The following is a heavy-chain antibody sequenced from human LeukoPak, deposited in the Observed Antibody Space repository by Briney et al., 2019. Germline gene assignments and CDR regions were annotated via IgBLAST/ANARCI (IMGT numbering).Heavy chain of an antibody. Sequence: SETLSLTCTVSGGSISSYYWSWIRQPPGRGLEWIGYIYYSGSTNYNPSLKSRVTISVDTSKNQFSLKLSSVTAADTAVYYCARDRVGSSWYMGEGFDPWGQGTLVTVSS. CDR3: ARDRVGSSWYMGEGFDP. J-gene: IGHJ5*02. CDR1: GGSISSYY. V-gene: IGHV4-59*01. D-gene: IGHD6-13*01. CDR2: IYYSGST.